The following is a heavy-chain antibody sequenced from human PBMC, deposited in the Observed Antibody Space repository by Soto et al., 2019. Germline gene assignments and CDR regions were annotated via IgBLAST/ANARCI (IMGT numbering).Heavy chain of an antibody. V-gene: IGHV3-23*01. Sequence: GGSRRLSCAASGFTFSSYAMKWVRQDPGKGLEWVSAISGSGGSTYYADSVKGRFTISRDNSKSTLYLQMNSLRAEDTAVYYCAKDLGSSAWYPFDCRGQGTLVTVSS. CDR3: AKDLGSSAWYPFDC. D-gene: IGHD6-19*01. CDR1: GFTFSSYA. CDR2: ISGSGGST. J-gene: IGHJ4*02.